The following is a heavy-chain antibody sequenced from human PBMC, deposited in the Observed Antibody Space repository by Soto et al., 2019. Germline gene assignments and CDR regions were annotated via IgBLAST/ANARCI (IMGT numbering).Heavy chain of an antibody. D-gene: IGHD3-3*01. V-gene: IGHV4-31*03. J-gene: IGHJ3*02. Sequence: SETLSLTCTVSGGSFSGGGYYWSWIRQHPGKGLEWLGYISYSGSTKYKPSLQSRITISVDTSENQFSLRLTSVTAADTAIYFCARTSIFGVVLNAFDIWGQGTLVTVSS. CDR3: ARTSIFGVVLNAFDI. CDR1: GGSFSGGGYY. CDR2: ISYSGST.